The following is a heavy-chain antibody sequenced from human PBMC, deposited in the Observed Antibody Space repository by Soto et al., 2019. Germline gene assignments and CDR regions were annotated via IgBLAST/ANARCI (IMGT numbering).Heavy chain of an antibody. J-gene: IGHJ4*02. Sequence: EVQLVESRGGLVKPGGSLRLSCAASGFTFSSYTMNWVRQAPGKGLEWVSSISSSSKYIYYADSMKGRITISRHNAKNSLYLQMNSLRAEDTAVYYWARNPPNCYDLRFDYWGQGTLVTVSS. V-gene: IGHV3-21*01. CDR1: GFTFSSYT. D-gene: IGHD1-1*01. CDR3: ARNPPNCYDLRFDY. CDR2: ISSSSKYI.